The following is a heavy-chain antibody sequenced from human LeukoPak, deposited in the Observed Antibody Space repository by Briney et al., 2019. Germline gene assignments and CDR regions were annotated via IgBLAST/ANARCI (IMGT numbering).Heavy chain of an antibody. CDR3: ATLGEVVVVPAGGWFDP. CDR1: GFTFSSYE. J-gene: IGHJ5*02. CDR2: ISSSGSTI. Sequence: GGSLRLSCAASGFTFSSYEMNWVRQAPGKGLEWVSYISSSGSTIYYADSVKGRFTISRDNAKNSLYLQMNSLRAEDTAVYYCATLGEVVVVPAGGWFDPWGQGTLVTVSS. D-gene: IGHD2-2*01. V-gene: IGHV3-48*03.